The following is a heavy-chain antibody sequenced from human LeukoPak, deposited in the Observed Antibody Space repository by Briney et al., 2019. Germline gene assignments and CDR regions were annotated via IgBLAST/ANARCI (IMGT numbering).Heavy chain of an antibody. CDR2: ISGDNGNA. CDR1: GYTFTSYG. D-gene: IGHD6-19*01. V-gene: IGHV1-18*01. Sequence: ASVKVSCKASGYTFTSYGISWVRQAPGQGLEWMGWISGDNGNANYAQKLQGRVTMTIDTSTSTAYMELRSLRSDDTAVYFCARDDGQERKSSSGWSSIDYWGQGTLVTVSS. J-gene: IGHJ4*02. CDR3: ARDDGQERKSSSGWSSIDY.